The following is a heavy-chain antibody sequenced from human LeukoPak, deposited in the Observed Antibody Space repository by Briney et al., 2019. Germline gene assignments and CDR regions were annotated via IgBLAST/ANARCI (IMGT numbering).Heavy chain of an antibody. CDR3: ARRSPMVRGVVNFFDY. D-gene: IGHD3-10*01. J-gene: IGHJ4*02. V-gene: IGHV2-5*01. CDR1: GFSLSTSGVA. Sequence: SGPTLVKPTQTLTLTCTFSGFSLSTSGVAVGWIRQPPGKALEWLALIYWNDDKRYSPSLKSRLTITKDTSKNQVVLTMTNMDPVDTATYYCARRSPMVRGVVNFFDYWGQGTLVTVSS. CDR2: IYWNDDK.